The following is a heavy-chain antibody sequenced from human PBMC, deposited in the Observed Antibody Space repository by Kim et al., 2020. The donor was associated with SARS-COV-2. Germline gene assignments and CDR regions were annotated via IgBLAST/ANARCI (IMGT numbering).Heavy chain of an antibody. J-gene: IGHJ4*02. CDR3: ARLEGSGPN. CDR2: GST. V-gene: IGHV4-31*02. D-gene: IGHD1-1*01. Sequence: GSTYYNPSLKSRVTISVDTSKNQFSLKLSSVTAADTAVYYCARLEGSGPNWGQGTLVTVSS.